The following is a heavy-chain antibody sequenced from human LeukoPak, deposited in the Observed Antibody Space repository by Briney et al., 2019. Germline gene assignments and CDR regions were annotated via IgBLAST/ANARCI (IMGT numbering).Heavy chain of an antibody. V-gene: IGHV3-23*01. CDR1: GFTFSSYA. CDR2: ISGSGGST. CDR3: AKSPMRGVVKDY. J-gene: IGHJ4*02. D-gene: IGHD3-22*01. Sequence: PGGSLRLSCATSGFTFSSYAMSWVRQAPGKGLEWVSAISGSGGSTYYADSVKGRFTISRDNSKNTLYLQMNSLRAEDTAVYYCAKSPMRGVVKDYWGQGTLVTVSS.